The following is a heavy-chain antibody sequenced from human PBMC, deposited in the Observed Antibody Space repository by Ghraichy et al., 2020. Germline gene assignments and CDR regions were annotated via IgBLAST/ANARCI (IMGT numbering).Heavy chain of an antibody. J-gene: IGHJ1*01. V-gene: IGHV3-53*01. D-gene: IGHD1-26*01. CDR3: ARELVGATYPEYFQH. Sequence: GGSLRLSCAASGFTVSSNYMSWVRQAPGKGLEWVSVIYSGGSTYYADSVKGRFTISRDNSKNTLYLQMNSLRAEDTAVYYCARELVGATYPEYFQHWGQGTLVTVSS. CDR1: GFTVSSNY. CDR2: IYSGGST.